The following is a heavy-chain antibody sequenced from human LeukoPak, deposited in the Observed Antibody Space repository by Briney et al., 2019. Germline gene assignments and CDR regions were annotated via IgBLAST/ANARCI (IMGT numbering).Heavy chain of an antibody. D-gene: IGHD3-16*01. Sequence: SETLSLTCTVSGGSISSYYWSWIRQPPGKGLEWIGYIYYSGSTNYNPSLKSRVTISVDTSKNQFSLKLSSVTAADTAVYYCARLKVWPQTYYFDYWGQGTLVTVSS. CDR2: IYYSGST. V-gene: IGHV4-59*08. J-gene: IGHJ4*02. CDR3: ARLKVWPQTYYFDY. CDR1: GGSISSYY.